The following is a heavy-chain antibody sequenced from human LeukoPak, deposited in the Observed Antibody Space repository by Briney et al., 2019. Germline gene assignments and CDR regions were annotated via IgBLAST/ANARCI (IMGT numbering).Heavy chain of an antibody. Sequence: SETLPLTCSLSGGSISSSSYYWAWLRQPPGKGLEWIGSIYYSGNTYYSPSLKSRVTIFVDTSKNEFSLNLSSVTAADTAVYYCARWRGDYYFDYWDQGTLVTVSS. J-gene: IGHJ4*02. CDR2: IYYSGNT. D-gene: IGHD4-17*01. V-gene: IGHV4-39*01. CDR3: ARWRGDYYFDY. CDR1: GGSISSSSYY.